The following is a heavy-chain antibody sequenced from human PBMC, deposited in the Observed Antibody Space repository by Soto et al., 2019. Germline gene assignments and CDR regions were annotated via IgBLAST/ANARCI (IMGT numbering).Heavy chain of an antibody. J-gene: IGHJ3*02. D-gene: IGHD2-8*02. V-gene: IGHV3-23*01. CDR2: ILVGGST. Sequence: EVQMLESGGGWAQPGGSLRLSCAVSGFICSSYDMSWVRQAPGKGLEWVSTILVGGSTHYEDSVKGRFTISRDTSKNTVYLQMNSLTAGDTAVYYCAKATATGGGDFEIYGHGTLVTVSS. CDR1: GFICSSYD. CDR3: AKATATGGGDFEI.